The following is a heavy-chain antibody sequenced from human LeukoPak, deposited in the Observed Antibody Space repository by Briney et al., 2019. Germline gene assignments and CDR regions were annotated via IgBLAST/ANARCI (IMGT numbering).Heavy chain of an antibody. CDR3: ARDRTTIYYYYYMGV. D-gene: IGHD1-26*01. Sequence: ASVKVSCKASGYTFTSYGISWVRQAPGQGLEWMGWISAYNGNTNYAQKLQGRVTMTTDTSTSTAYMELRSLRSDDTAVYYCARDRTTIYYYYYMGVWGKGTTVTVSS. V-gene: IGHV1-18*01. J-gene: IGHJ6*03. CDR1: GYTFTSYG. CDR2: ISAYNGNT.